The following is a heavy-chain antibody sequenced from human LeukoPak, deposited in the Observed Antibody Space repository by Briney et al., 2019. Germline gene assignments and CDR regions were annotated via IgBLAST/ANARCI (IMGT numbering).Heavy chain of an antibody. Sequence: GGSLRPSCAASGFTFSSYAMHWVRQAPGKGLEWVAVISYDGSNKYYADSVKGRFTISRDNSKNTLYLQMNSLRAEDTAVYYCARDGDGAVPSYYFDYWGQGTLVTVSS. CDR3: ARDGDGAVPSYYFDY. CDR1: GFTFSSYA. V-gene: IGHV3-30*04. J-gene: IGHJ4*02. CDR2: ISYDGSNK. D-gene: IGHD4/OR15-4a*01.